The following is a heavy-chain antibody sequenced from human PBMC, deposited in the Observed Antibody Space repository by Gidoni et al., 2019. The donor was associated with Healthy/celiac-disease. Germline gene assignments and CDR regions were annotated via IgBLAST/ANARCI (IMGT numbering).Heavy chain of an antibody. D-gene: IGHD1-7*01. CDR1: GFTVRCNY. CDR3: SRDLKHSNWNWRGGHYYYYYMDV. V-gene: IGHV3-53*01. Sequence: VQLVKSGGGLLQPGGSLRLSCAASGFTVRCNYMRVVSQAPGTGRGWVSVIDSGGSTYYEDSVKGRFTISRDNSKNTLYLQMNSLRAEDTAVYYCSRDLKHSNWNWRGGHYYYYYMDVWGKGTTVTVSS. J-gene: IGHJ6*03. CDR2: IDSGGST.